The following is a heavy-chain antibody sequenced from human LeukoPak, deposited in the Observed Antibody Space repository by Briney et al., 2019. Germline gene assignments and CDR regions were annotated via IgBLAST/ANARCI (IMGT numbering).Heavy chain of an antibody. V-gene: IGHV1-69*13. D-gene: IGHD3-3*01. CDR3: ARDQATIFGVVILRDYYYYGMDV. Sequence: VKVSFKASGGTFSSYAISWVRQAPGQGLEWMGGIIPIFGTANYAQKFQGRVTITADESTSTAYMELSSLRSEDTAVYYCARDQATIFGVVILRDYYYYGMDVWGQGTTVTVSS. CDR1: GGTFSSYA. CDR2: IIPIFGTA. J-gene: IGHJ6*02.